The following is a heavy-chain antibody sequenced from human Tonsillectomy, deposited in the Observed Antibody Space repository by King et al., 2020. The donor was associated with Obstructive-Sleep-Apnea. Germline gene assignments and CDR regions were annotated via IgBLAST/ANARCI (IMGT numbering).Heavy chain of an antibody. Sequence: VQLVESGAEVKKPGASVKVSCKASGYTFSAYYMHWLRQAPGQGLEWMGWINRKSGGTDYAQKVQGRGTMSRDTSISTAYMELSRLISDDTAVYYCASVGAGLELPNLHTYSFYSWGQGTLVSVSS. CDR2: INRKSGGT. V-gene: IGHV1-2*02. D-gene: IGHD1-26*01. CDR3: ASVGAGLELPNLHTYSFYS. J-gene: IGHJ4*02. CDR1: GYTFSAYY.